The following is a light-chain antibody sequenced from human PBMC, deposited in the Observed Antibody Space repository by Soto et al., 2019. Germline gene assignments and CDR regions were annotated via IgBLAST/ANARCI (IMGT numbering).Light chain of an antibody. CDR2: GAS. CDR1: QSVSSN. CDR3: QRSYSTPWT. J-gene: IGKJ1*01. V-gene: IGKV3-15*01. Sequence: EIVLTQSPGTLSLSPGERATLSCRASQSVSSNLAWYQQKPGQAPRLLIYGASTRATGIPARFSGSGSGTEFTLTISSLQSEDFATYYCQRSYSTPWTFGQGTKVDIK.